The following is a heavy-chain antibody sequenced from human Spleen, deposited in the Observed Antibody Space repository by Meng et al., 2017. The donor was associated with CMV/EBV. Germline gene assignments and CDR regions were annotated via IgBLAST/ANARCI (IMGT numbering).Heavy chain of an antibody. J-gene: IGHJ4*02. CDR2: ISSSSNYL. Sequence: GESLKISCAASGFTFNDYSMNWVRQAPGKGLEFVSSISSSSNYLYYADSVKGRFTISRDNAKNSLYLQMNSLRAEDTAVYCCASDLKTYYHDSSGSSFDYWGQGTLVTVSS. D-gene: IGHD3-22*01. CDR1: GFTFNDYS. V-gene: IGHV3-21*06. CDR3: ASDLKTYYHDSSGSSFDY.